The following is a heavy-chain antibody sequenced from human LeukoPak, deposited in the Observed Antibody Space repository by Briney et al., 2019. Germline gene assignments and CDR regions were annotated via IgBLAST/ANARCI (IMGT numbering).Heavy chain of an antibody. CDR1: GDSISSSSYF. Sequence: SETLSLTCTVSGDSISSSSYFWGWIRQSPGQGLEWIWTSYYTGNTYYNPSLKSRVTISLDTSRNQFSLRLTSVIVADTALYYCARMRSYWYFDLWGRGTLVAVSS. V-gene: IGHV4-39*07. CDR2: SYYTGNT. D-gene: IGHD2-15*01. CDR3: ARMRSYWYFDL. J-gene: IGHJ2*01.